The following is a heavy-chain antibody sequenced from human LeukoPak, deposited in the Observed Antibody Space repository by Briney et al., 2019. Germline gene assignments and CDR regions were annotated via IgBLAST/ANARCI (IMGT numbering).Heavy chain of an antibody. CDR1: GGSISSSSYY. Sequence: SETLSLTCTVSGGSISSSSYYWSWIRQPAGKGLEWIGRIYTSGSTNYNPSLKSRVTMSVDTSKNQFSLKLSSVTAADTAVYYCARATTGYYYYMDVWGKGTTVTVSS. CDR3: ARATTGYYYYMDV. D-gene: IGHD4-11*01. J-gene: IGHJ6*03. V-gene: IGHV4-61*02. CDR2: IYTSGST.